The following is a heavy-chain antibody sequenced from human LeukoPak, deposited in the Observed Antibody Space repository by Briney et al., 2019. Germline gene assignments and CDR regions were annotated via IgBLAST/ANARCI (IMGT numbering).Heavy chain of an antibody. CDR2: ITGNSNYI. Sequence: GGSLRLSCAASGFTFSIYSINWVRQAPGKGLEWVSFITGNSNYIYYADSVKGRFTISRDNAKNSLYLQMNSLRAEDTALYYCARDPTHESSGYPFDYWGQGTLVTVSS. D-gene: IGHD3-22*01. CDR1: GFTFSIYS. CDR3: ARDPTHESSGYPFDY. V-gene: IGHV3-21*06. J-gene: IGHJ4*02.